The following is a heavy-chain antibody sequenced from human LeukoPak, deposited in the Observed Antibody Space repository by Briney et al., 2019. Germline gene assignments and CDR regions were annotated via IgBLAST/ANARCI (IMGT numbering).Heavy chain of an antibody. J-gene: IGHJ4*02. CDR2: IYYSGST. CDR1: VGSISSYY. Sequence: SETLSLTCTVSVGSISSYYWSWIRQPPGKGLEWIGYIYYSGSTNYNPSLKSRVTISVDTSKNQCSLKLSSVTAADTAVYYCARDDEVRTLDYWGQGTLVTVS. D-gene: IGHD1-14*01. CDR3: ARDDEVRTLDY. V-gene: IGHV4-59*01.